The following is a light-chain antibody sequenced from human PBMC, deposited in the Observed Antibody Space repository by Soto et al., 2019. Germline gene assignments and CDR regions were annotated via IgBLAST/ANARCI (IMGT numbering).Light chain of an antibody. J-gene: IGLJ1*01. CDR2: EVS. CDR3: SSYTSSSTYV. Sequence: QSVLTQPASVSGSLGQSITISCTGTSSDVGGYNYVSWYQQHPGKAPKLMISEVSNRPSGVSNRFSGSKSGNTASLTISGLQAEDEADYYCSSYTSSSTYVFGTGSKVTVL. V-gene: IGLV2-14*01. CDR1: SSDVGGYNY.